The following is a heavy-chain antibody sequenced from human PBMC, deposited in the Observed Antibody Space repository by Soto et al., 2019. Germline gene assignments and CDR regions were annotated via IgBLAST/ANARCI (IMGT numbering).Heavy chain of an antibody. CDR3: ARVSCDCWSGYSCVGSWLDP. J-gene: IGHJ5*02. V-gene: IGHV4-34*01. D-gene: IGHD3-3*01. CDR2: INHSGST. CDR1: GGSFSGYY. Sequence: SETLSLTCAVYGGSFSGYYWSWIRQPPGKGLEWIGEINHSGSTNYNPSLKSRVTISVDTSKNQFSLRLSSVTAADTAVYYCARVSCDCWSGYSCVGSWLDPWGQGTLVTVSS.